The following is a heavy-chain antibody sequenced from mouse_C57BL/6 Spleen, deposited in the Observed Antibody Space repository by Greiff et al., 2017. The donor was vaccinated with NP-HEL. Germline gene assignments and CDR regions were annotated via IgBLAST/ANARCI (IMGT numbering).Heavy chain of an antibody. V-gene: IGHV1-15*01. J-gene: IGHJ3*01. CDR2: IDPETGGT. D-gene: IGHD3-3*01. CDR1: GYTFTDYE. CDR3: TRVLFRGFAY. Sequence: VQLQQSGAELVRPGASVTLSCKASGYTFTDYEMHWVKQTPVHGLEWIGAIDPETGGTAYNQKFKGKAILTADKSSSTAYMELRSLTSEDSAVYYCTRVLFRGFAYWGQGTLVTVSA.